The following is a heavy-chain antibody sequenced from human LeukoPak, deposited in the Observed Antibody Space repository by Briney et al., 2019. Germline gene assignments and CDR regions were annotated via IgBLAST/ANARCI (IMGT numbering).Heavy chain of an antibody. CDR1: GGSISSGGYY. V-gene: IGHV4-31*03. Sequence: PSETLSLTCTVSGGSISSGGYYWSWIRQHPGKGLEWTGYIYYSGSTYYNPSLKSRVTISVDTSKNQFSLKLSSVTAADTAVYYCARARIAAAGVIDYWGQGTLVTVSS. D-gene: IGHD6-13*01. CDR3: ARARIAAAGVIDY. J-gene: IGHJ4*02. CDR2: IYYSGST.